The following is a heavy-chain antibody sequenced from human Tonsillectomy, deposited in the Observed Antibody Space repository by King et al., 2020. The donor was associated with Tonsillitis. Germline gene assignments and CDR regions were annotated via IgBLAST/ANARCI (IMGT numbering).Heavy chain of an antibody. V-gene: IGHV4-39*01. D-gene: IGHD1-7*01. Sequence: PLQESGPGLVKPSETLSLTCTVSGGSISSNNDYWGWIRQPPGKGLEWIGSIYYSGGTYYNPSLKSRVTISVDTSKNQFSLKLSSVTAADTAVYYCARLGSRNFYYFDYWGQGTLVTVSS. CDR3: ARLGSRNFYYFDY. CDR2: IYYSGGT. CDR1: GGSISSNNDY. J-gene: IGHJ4*02.